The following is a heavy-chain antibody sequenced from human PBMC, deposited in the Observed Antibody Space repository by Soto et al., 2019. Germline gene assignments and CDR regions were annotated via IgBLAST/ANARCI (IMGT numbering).Heavy chain of an antibody. D-gene: IGHD2-2*01. CDR3: ARGGIVVVPAAVYYYGMDV. CDR1: GYTFTSYA. CDR2: INAGNGNT. J-gene: IGHJ6*02. Sequence: GPSVKVSCKASGYTFTSYAMHWVRQAPGQRLEWMGWINAGNGNTKYSQKFQGRVTITRDTSASTAYMELSSLRSEDTAVYYCARGGIVVVPAAVYYYGMDVWGQGTTVTVSS. V-gene: IGHV1-3*01.